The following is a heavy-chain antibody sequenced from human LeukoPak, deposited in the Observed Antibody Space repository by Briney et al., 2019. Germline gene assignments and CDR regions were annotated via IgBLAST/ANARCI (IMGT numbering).Heavy chain of an antibody. CDR1: GGSISSGSYY. Sequence: PSETLSLTCTVSGGSISSGSYYWGWIRQPPGKGLQWIGSIYYSGITNCNPSLKSRVTISVDMSKNQLSLKLSSVTAADTAVYYCARRDTSSGYYVFIYWGQGTLVTVSS. CDR3: ARRDTSSGYYVFIY. D-gene: IGHD3-22*01. CDR2: IYYSGIT. V-gene: IGHV4-39*01. J-gene: IGHJ4*02.